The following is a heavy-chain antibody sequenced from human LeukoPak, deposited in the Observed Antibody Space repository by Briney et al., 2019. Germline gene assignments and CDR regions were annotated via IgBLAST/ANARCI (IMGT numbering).Heavy chain of an antibody. Sequence: SETLSLTCAVYGGSFSGYYWSWIRQPPGKGLEWIGEINHSGSTNYNPSLKSRVTISVDTSKNQFSLRLSSVTAADTAVYYCARVPGLYDTPYFDYWGQGTLVTVSS. J-gene: IGHJ4*02. CDR2: INHSGST. CDR3: ARVPGLYDTPYFDY. D-gene: IGHD3-22*01. V-gene: IGHV4-34*01. CDR1: GGSFSGYY.